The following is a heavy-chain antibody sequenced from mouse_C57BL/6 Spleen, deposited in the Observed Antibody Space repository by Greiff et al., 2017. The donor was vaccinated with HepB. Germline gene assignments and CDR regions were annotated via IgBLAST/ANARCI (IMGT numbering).Heavy chain of an antibody. V-gene: IGHV1-72*01. CDR3: AREPYNY. D-gene: IGHD1-3*01. J-gene: IGHJ2*01. CDR1: GYTFTSYW. CDR2: MAPNSVGT. Sequence: VQLQQSGSELVKPGASVKLSCKASGYTFTSYWMHWGKQRPGRGLEWIGRMAPNSVGTKYNEKCKSKATHTLDKPSSPAYMQLSSLTSEDCAIYYCAREPYNYLGQGATLTVSS.